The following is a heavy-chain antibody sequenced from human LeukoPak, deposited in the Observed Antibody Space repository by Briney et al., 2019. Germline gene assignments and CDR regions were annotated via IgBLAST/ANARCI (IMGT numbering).Heavy chain of an antibody. J-gene: IGHJ4*02. Sequence: ASVKVSCKASGYTFTGYYMHWVRQAPGQGLEWMAWINPSSGGTNYAQKFQGRVTVTRDTSISAAYMELSSLRSDDTAVYYCAILTRGFDWWGQGTLVSVSS. CDR2: INPSSGGT. V-gene: IGHV1-2*02. CDR1: GYTFTGYY. CDR3: AILTRGFDW. D-gene: IGHD7-27*01.